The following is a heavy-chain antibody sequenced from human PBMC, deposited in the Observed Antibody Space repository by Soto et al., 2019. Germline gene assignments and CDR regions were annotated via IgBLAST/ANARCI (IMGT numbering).Heavy chain of an antibody. CDR3: AKSVDC. CDR2: ISNGGSDK. V-gene: IGHV3-30*18. Sequence: GGSLRLSCAASGFTFSNYGLHWVRQAPGKGLEWVAFISNGGSDKYYANSVKGRFTISRDNSKNTLYLQLNGLRDEDTAVYFCAKSVDCWGQGALLTISS. CDR1: GFTFSNYG. J-gene: IGHJ4*02.